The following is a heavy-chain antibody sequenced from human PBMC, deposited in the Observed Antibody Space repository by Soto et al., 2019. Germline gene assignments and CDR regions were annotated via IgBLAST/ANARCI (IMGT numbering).Heavy chain of an antibody. J-gene: IGHJ4*02. Sequence: ASVKVSCKASGGTFSSYAISWVRQAPGQGLEWMGGIIPIFGTANYAQKFQGRVTITADKSTSTAYMELSSLRSEDTAVYYCARGYYYDSSGYYRFDYWGQGTLVTVSS. CDR1: GGTFSSYA. CDR3: ARGYYYDSSGYYRFDY. V-gene: IGHV1-69*06. CDR2: IIPIFGTA. D-gene: IGHD3-22*01.